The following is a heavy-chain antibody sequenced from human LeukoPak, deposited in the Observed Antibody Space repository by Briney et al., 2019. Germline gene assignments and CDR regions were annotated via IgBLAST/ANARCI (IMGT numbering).Heavy chain of an antibody. J-gene: IGHJ3*02. V-gene: IGHV3-30*03. CDR3: VTDGASDI. Sequence: GGSLRLSCAASGFTFSTYAMHWVRQAPGKGLEWVAVISYDGSNKYYADSVKGRFTISRDNSKNTLYLQMNSLRAEDTAVYYCVTDGASDIWGQGTMVTVSS. CDR1: GFTFSTYA. CDR2: ISYDGSNK.